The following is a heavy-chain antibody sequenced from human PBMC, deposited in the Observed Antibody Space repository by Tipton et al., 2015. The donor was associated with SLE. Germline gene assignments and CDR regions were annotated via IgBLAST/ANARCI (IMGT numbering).Heavy chain of an antibody. D-gene: IGHD2-15*01. J-gene: IGHJ4*02. Sequence: LRLSCTVSGGSISSGSYYWCWIRQPAGKGLEWIGPIYTRGSTNYNPPLKSRVTISVDTSENQFSLKLSSVTAADTAVYYCARTEEGYCSGGSCYGYWGQGTLVTVSS. V-gene: IGHV4-61*02. CDR1: GGSISSGSYY. CDR2: IYTRGST. CDR3: ARTEEGYCSGGSCYGY.